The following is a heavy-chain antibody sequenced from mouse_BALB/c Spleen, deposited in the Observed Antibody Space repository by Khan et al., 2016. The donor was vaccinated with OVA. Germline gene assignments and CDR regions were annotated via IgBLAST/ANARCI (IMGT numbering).Heavy chain of an antibody. CDR2: IIPSNDYT. CDR3: EREGAYYRSDGWFAY. D-gene: IGHD2-14*01. CDR1: GYTFTNYT. J-gene: IGHJ3*01. V-gene: IGHV1-4*01. Sequence: VQLQESGAELARPGASVKMSCKASGYTFTNYTIHWVKQRPGQGLEWIGYIIPSNDYTNYNQKFKDRATLTADKSSSTAYMQLSSLTSEESADYYCEREGAYYRSDGWFAYWGQGTLVTVSA.